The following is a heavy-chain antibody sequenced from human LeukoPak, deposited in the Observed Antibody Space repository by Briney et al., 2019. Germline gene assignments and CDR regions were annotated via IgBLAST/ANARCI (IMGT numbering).Heavy chain of an antibody. CDR2: IYYSGST. J-gene: IGHJ4*02. CDR3: ARADLSYGDYVSLVYFDY. D-gene: IGHD4-17*01. V-gene: IGHV4-31*03. CDR1: GGSISSGGYY. Sequence: PSETLSLTCTVSGGSISSGGYYWSWIRQHPGKGLEWIGYIYYSGSTYYNPSLKSRVTISVDTSKNQFSLKLSSVTAADTAVYYCARADLSYGDYVSLVYFDYWGQGTLVTVSS.